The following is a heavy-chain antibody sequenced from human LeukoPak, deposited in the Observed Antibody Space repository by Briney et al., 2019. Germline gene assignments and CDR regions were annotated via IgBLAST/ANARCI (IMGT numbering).Heavy chain of an antibody. V-gene: IGHV1-18*01. CDR1: GYTFTSYG. CDR3: ARATYYYDSSGYYLSWFDP. CDR2: ISAYNGNT. J-gene: IGHJ5*02. D-gene: IGHD3-22*01. Sequence: ASVNVSCKASGYTFTSYGISWVRQAPGQGLEWMGWISAYNGNTNYTQKLQGRVTMTTDTSTSTAYMELRSLRSDDTAVYYCARATYYYDSSGYYLSWFDPWGQETLVTVSS.